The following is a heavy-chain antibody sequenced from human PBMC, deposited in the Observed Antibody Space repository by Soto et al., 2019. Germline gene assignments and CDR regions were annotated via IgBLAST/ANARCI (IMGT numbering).Heavy chain of an antibody. J-gene: IGHJ4*02. Sequence: LGESLKISCKGSGYSFTTSWIGWVRQMPGKGLEWMGIIYPGDSDTRYSPSFQGQVTISADKSISTAYLQWGSLKASDTAMYYCARTDTAMPVAPDYWGQGTLVTVSS. CDR3: ARTDTAMPVAPDY. CDR2: IYPGDSDT. D-gene: IGHD5-18*01. CDR1: GYSFTTSW. V-gene: IGHV5-51*01.